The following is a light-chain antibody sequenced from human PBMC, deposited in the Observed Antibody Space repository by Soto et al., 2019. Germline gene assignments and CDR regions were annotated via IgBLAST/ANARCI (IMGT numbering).Light chain of an antibody. V-gene: IGKV1-5*01. CDR1: QSISTS. CDR2: GAS. J-gene: IGKJ1*01. CDR3: QQYITYST. Sequence: DIPMTQSPSTLSASVGDTVTITCRASQSISTSLAWYQQKPGKAPNLLISGASTLEEGVPSRFRGSGSGTEFTLTITSLQTDDFATHYCQQYITYSTFGQGTRVEIE.